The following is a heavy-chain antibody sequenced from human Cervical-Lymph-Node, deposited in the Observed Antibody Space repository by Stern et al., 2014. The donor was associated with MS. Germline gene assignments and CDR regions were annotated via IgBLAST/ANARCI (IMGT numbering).Heavy chain of an antibody. V-gene: IGHV3-33*01. CDR2: IWYDGSNR. Sequence: VQLEESGGGVVQPGRSLRLSCAASGFTFSSSGMHWVRQAPGKGLEWLASIWYDGSNRYYADSVKGRFTISRDNSKSTLYLQMNSLRAEDTAVYYCAREGGNTAEYFQHWGQGTLVTVSS. J-gene: IGHJ1*01. D-gene: IGHD4-23*01. CDR1: GFTFSSSG. CDR3: AREGGNTAEYFQH.